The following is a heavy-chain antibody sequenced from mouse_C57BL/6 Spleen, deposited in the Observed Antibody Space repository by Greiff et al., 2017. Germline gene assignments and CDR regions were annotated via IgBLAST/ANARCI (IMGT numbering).Heavy chain of an antibody. V-gene: IGHV1-82*01. D-gene: IGHD2-3*01. CDR2: IYPGDGDT. CDR3: ARGGEGYPAWFAY. CDR1: GYAFSSSW. Sequence: QVQLQQSGPELVKPGASVKISCKASGYAFSSSWMNWVKQRPGKGLEWIGRIYPGDGDTNYNGKFKGKATLTADKSSSTAYMQLSSLTSEDSAVYFCARGGEGYPAWFAYWGQGTLVTVSA. J-gene: IGHJ3*01.